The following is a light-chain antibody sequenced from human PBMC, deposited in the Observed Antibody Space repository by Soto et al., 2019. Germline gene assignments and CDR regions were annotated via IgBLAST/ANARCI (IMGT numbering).Light chain of an antibody. V-gene: IGKV3-15*01. Sequence: EIVMTQSPATLSVSPGERVTLSCRASQSVSSNLAWYQQKPGQAPRLLIYGASTRATGIPARFSGSGSGTEFTLAISSLQSEDFAVYYCEQYNNSPPYTFGQGTKLELK. J-gene: IGKJ2*01. CDR1: QSVSSN. CDR2: GAS. CDR3: EQYNNSPPYT.